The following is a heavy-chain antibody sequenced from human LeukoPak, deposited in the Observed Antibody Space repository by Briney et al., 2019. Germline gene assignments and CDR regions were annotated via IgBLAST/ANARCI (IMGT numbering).Heavy chain of an antibody. CDR3: ARDIVVVPAAQDH. J-gene: IGHJ4*02. V-gene: IGHV4-38-2*02. D-gene: IGHD2-2*01. CDR1: GYSISSGYY. CDR2: IHHSGST. Sequence: SETLSLTCVVSGYSISSGYYWGWIRQPPGKGLEWIGSIHHSGSTYYNPSLKSRVTISVDTSKNQFSLKLSSVTAADTAVYYGARDIVVVPAAQDHWGQGTLVTVSS.